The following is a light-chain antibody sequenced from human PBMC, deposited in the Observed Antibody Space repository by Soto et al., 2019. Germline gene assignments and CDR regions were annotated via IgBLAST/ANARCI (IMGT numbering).Light chain of an antibody. CDR1: QSVSSS. J-gene: IGKJ1*01. Sequence: EIVMTQSPVILSVSPGERATLSCRASQSVSSSLAWYQQKPGQAPRLLIYDASTRAIGIPARFSGSGSGTEFTRTISSRQAEDVAVYYFQLYNNWPPWTFGQGTKVEIK. CDR2: DAS. V-gene: IGKV3-15*01. CDR3: QLYNNWPPWT.